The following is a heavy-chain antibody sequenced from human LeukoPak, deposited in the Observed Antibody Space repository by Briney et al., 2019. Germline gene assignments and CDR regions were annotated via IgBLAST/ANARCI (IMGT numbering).Heavy chain of an antibody. CDR2: ISSSGSTI. CDR1: GFTFSDYY. Sequence: GGSLRLSCGASGFTFSDYYMRWIRQAPGKGLEWVSYISSSGSTIYYADCVKGRFTIYRDNAKNSLYLQMNSLRAEDTDVYYCARDLVVPAANYYYYYGMDVWGQGTTVTVSS. J-gene: IGHJ6*02. V-gene: IGHV3-11*01. D-gene: IGHD2-2*01. CDR3: ARDLVVPAANYYYYYGMDV.